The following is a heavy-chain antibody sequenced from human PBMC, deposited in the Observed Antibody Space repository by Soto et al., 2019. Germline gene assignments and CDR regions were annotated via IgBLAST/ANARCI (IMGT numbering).Heavy chain of an antibody. D-gene: IGHD3-10*01. CDR1: SASISSEQW. Sequence: SETLSLTCAVSSASISSEQWWSWVRQPPGKGLEWIGEIHHNGSTNNNPSLKSRVIMSVDKSKNQFSLNLSSVTAADTAVYYCVRVRTSYYGSGIYYGDFDYWGQGTLVTVSS. J-gene: IGHJ4*02. V-gene: IGHV4-4*02. CDR2: IHHNGST. CDR3: VRVRTSYYGSGIYYGDFDY.